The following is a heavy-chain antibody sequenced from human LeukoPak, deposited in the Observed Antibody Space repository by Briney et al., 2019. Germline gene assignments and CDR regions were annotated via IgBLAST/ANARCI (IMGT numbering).Heavy chain of an antibody. Sequence: ASVNVSCKASGYTFTSNYIHWVRQAPGQGLEWMGMIHPRDGSTSYAQKFQGRVTVTRDTSTSTVHMELSGLRSEDTAVYYCARDQEGFDYWGQGTLVTVSS. CDR1: GYTFTSNY. J-gene: IGHJ4*02. V-gene: IGHV1-46*01. CDR2: IHPRDGST. CDR3: ARDQEGFDY.